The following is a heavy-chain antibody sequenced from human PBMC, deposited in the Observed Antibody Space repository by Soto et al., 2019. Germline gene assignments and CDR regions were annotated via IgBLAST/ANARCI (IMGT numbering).Heavy chain of an antibody. Sequence: SETLSLTCAVYGGSFSGYYWSWIRQPPGKGLEWIGEINHSGSTNYNPSLKSRVTISVDTSKNQFSLKLSSVTAADTAVYYCARGKTTVTTAYYSGMDVRGQGTTVTVSS. CDR3: ARGKTTVTTAYYSGMDV. CDR1: GGSFSGYY. J-gene: IGHJ6*02. CDR2: INHSGST. D-gene: IGHD4-17*01. V-gene: IGHV4-34*01.